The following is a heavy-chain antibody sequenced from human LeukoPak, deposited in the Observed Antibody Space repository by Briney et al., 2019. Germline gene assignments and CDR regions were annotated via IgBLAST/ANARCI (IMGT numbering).Heavy chain of an antibody. J-gene: IGHJ4*02. D-gene: IGHD3-22*01. CDR3: ARPIVVGSDTLDY. CDR1: GGTFSSYA. V-gene: IGHV1-69*06. CDR2: IIPIFGTA. Sequence: SVKVSCKASGGTFSSYAISWVRQAPGQGLEWMGGIIPIFGTANYAQKFQGRVTITADKSTSTAYMELSSLRSEDTAVYYCARPIVVGSDTLDYWGQGTLVTVSS.